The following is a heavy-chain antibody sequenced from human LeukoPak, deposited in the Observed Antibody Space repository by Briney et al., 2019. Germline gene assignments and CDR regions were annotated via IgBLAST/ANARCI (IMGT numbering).Heavy chain of an antibody. CDR1: GFTFSGYA. D-gene: IGHD1-26*01. V-gene: IGHV3-23*01. CDR3: ARGIGYLSGDY. Sequence: GGSLRLSCAASGFTFSGYAMSWVRQAPGKGLEWVSAISGSGGSTYYADSVKGRFTISRDNSKNTLYLQMNSLRAEDTAVYYCARGIGYLSGDYWGQGTLVTVSS. CDR2: ISGSGGST. J-gene: IGHJ4*02.